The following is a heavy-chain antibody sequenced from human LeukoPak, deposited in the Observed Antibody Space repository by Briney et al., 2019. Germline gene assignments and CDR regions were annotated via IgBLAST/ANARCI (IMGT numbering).Heavy chain of an antibody. CDR1: GFTFSSYE. CDR3: ARVMVVASSDFDY. Sequence: PGGSLRLSCAASGFTFSSYEMNWVRQAPGKGLEWVSYISSFGSTIYYADSVKGRFTISRDNAKNSLYLQMNSLRAEDTAVYYCARVMVVASSDFDYWGQGTLVTVSS. CDR2: ISSFGSTI. D-gene: IGHD2-15*01. J-gene: IGHJ4*02. V-gene: IGHV3-48*03.